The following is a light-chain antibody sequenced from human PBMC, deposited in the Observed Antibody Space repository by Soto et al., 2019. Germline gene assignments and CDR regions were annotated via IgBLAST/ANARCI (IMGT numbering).Light chain of an antibody. Sequence: QSVLTQPPSVSGAPGQRVTISCTGSSSNIGAGYDVHWYQQLPGTVPKLLIYGNSNRPSGVPDRFSGSKSDTSASLAITGLQAEDEADYYCQSYDSSLSGSYVFGTGTKVTVL. CDR1: SSNIGAGYD. J-gene: IGLJ1*01. V-gene: IGLV1-40*01. CDR3: QSYDSSLSGSYV. CDR2: GNS.